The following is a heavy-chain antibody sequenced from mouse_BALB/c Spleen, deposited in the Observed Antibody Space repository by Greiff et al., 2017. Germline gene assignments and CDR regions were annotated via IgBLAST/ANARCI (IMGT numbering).Heavy chain of an antibody. CDR2: IWTGGGT. CDR3: VRDNWDYAMDY. CDR1: GFSLTSYD. D-gene: IGHD4-1*01. V-gene: IGHV2-9-2*01. Sequence: VKLVESGPGLVAPSQSLSITCTVSGFSLTSYDISWIRQPPGKGLEWLGVIWTGGGTNYNSAFMSRLSISKDNSKSQVFLKMNSLQTDDTAIYYCVRDNWDYAMDYWGQGTSVTVSS. J-gene: IGHJ4*01.